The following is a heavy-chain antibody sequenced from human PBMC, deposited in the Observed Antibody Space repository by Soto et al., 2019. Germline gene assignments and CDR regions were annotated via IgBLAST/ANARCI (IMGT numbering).Heavy chain of an antibody. J-gene: IGHJ3*02. V-gene: IGHV3-33*01. CDR2: IWYDGSDK. Sequence: GGSLRLSCAASGFTLSSNGMHWVRQAPGKGLEWVAFIWYDGSDKYYADSVKGRFTISRDNSKNTLYPQMNSLRAEDTAVYYCARDRYPNYPPDAFDIRGQGTPVTVSS. D-gene: IGHD4-4*01. CDR1: GFTLSSNG. CDR3: ARDRYPNYPPDAFDI.